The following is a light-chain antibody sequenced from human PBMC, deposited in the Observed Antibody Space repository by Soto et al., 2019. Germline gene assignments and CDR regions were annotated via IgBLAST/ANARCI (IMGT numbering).Light chain of an antibody. J-gene: IGKJ1*01. Sequence: EIVLTQSPGTLSLSPGERATLSCRASQSVSNYLAWYQQKPGQAPRLLIYGASSRATGIPDRFSGSGSGTDFTLTISRLEPEDFAVYYCQQRQSWPRTFGQGTKVDIK. V-gene: IGKV3-20*01. CDR2: GAS. CDR1: QSVSNY. CDR3: QQRQSWPRT.